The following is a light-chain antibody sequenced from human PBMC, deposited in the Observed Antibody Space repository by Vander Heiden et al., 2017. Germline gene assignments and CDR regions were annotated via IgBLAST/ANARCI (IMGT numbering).Light chain of an antibody. CDR1: QDISNY. CDR2: DAS. CDR3: QQYDNLPMYT. V-gene: IGKV1-33*01. Sequence: DIQLTQSPSSLSASVGHSVTITRQASQDISNYLNWYQQKPGKAPKLLIYDASNLETGVPSRFSGSGSGTDFTFTISSLQPEDIATYYCQQYDNLPMYTFGQGTKLEIK. J-gene: IGKJ2*01.